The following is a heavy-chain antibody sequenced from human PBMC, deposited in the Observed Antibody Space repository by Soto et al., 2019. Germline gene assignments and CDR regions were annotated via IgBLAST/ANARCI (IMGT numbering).Heavy chain of an antibody. D-gene: IGHD3-10*01. CDR3: ARSNYYGSGDGMDV. V-gene: IGHV1-18*01. CDR2: FSAYNGNT. CDR1: GYTITELC. Sequence: ASVKVSCKGSGYTITELCMRWVRKAPGQGLEWMGGFSAYNGNTNYAQKLQGRVTMTTDTSTSTAYMELRSLRSDDTAVYYCARSNYYGSGDGMDVWGQGTTVTVSS. J-gene: IGHJ6*02.